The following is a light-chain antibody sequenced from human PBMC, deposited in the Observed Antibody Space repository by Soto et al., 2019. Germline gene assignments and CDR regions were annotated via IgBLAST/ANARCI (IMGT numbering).Light chain of an antibody. CDR1: QSLVDRDENTF. J-gene: IGKJ2*01. CDR2: KVS. CDR3: LQGTSWPYT. Sequence: VLTQSPLSLPVSLGQPASISCRASQSLVDRDENTFLNWFHQRPGQSPRRLIYKVSKRDSGVPDRFSGSGSGSDFTLKISRVEAEDVGLYYCLQGTSWPYTFGQGNRLEIK. V-gene: IGKV2-30*01.